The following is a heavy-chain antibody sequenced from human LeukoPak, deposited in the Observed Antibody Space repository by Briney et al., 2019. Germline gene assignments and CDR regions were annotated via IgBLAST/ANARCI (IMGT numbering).Heavy chain of an antibody. D-gene: IGHD3-3*01. CDR1: GFTFSSYW. Sequence: GGSLRLSCAASGFTFSSYWMSWVRQAPGKGLEWVANIKQDGSEKYYVDSVKGRFTISRDNAKNSLYLQMSSLRAEDTAVYYCARGPGVLRFLEWSFSFDYWGQGTLVTVSS. V-gene: IGHV3-7*01. CDR3: ARGPGVLRFLEWSFSFDY. J-gene: IGHJ4*02. CDR2: IKQDGSEK.